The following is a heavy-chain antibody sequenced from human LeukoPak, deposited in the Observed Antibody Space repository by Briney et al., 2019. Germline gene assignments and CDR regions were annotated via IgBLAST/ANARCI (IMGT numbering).Heavy chain of an antibody. V-gene: IGHV3-23*01. CDR3: AKAFHVLRYFDWLSVVGAFDI. D-gene: IGHD3-9*01. CDR1: GFTFSSYA. CDR2: ISPSGDIT. J-gene: IGHJ3*02. Sequence: GGSLRLSCAASGFTFSSYAMHWVRQAPGKGLEWVSGISPSGDITYYADSVKGRFTISRDNSKNTLYLQMNSLRAEDTAVYYCAKAFHVLRYFDWLSVVGAFDIWGQGTMVTVSS.